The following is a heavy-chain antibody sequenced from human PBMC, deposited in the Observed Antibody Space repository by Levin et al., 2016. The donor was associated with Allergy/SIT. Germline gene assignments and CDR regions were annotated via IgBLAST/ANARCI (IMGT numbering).Heavy chain of an antibody. Sequence: GGSLRLSCAASGFTFSSYSFHWVRQSPGKGLEWVTVLSYTGKTIYYADSVKGRFTISRDNSQNMLYLQMNSLRAEDTAVYYCARGYDYDSSGYPRLFDYWGQGTLVTVSS. CDR2: LSYTGKTI. D-gene: IGHD3-22*01. V-gene: IGHV3-30*03. J-gene: IGHJ4*02. CDR1: GFTFSSYS. CDR3: ARGYDYDSSGYPRLFDY.